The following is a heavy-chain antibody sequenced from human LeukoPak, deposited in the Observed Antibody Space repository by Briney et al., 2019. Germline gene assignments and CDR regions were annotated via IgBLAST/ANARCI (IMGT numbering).Heavy chain of an antibody. V-gene: IGHV3-11*04. J-gene: IGHJ4*02. CDR2: ISSSGHVI. Sequence: GGSLRLSCAASGFTFSDYYMSWIRQAPGKGLEWVSYISSSGHVIQYADSVKGRFTISRDNAKNSLYMQMNSLTAEDTAVYYCARETGSGSFFNYWGQGTLVPVSS. D-gene: IGHD3-10*01. CDR3: ARETGSGSFFNY. CDR1: GFTFSDYY.